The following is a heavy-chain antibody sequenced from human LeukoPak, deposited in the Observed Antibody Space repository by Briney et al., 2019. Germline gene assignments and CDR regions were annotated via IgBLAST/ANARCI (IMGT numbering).Heavy chain of an antibody. D-gene: IGHD6-19*01. CDR1: GLTVNSKY. J-gene: IGHJ4*02. Sequence: GGSLRLSCAASGLTVNSKYMSRVRLAPGKALECVSLNYSGGRTYYADSVKGLFTISSHSSKNTLYFQMNNLRPEDTAVYYCARGGRSGWSLSFDFWGQGTPVTVSS. CDR3: ARGGRSGWSLSFDF. CDR2: NYSGGRT. V-gene: IGHV3-53*04.